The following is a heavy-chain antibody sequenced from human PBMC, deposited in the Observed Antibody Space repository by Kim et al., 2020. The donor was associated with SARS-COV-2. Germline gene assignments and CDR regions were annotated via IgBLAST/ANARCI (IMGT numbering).Heavy chain of an antibody. CDR3: ARVGSSSWNYYYYGMDV. V-gene: IGHV4-31*03. CDR1: GGSISSGGYY. D-gene: IGHD6-13*01. CDR2: IYYSGST. Sequence: SETLSLTCTVSGGSISSGGYYWSWIRQHPGKGLEWIGYIYYSGSTYYNPSLKSRVTISVDTSKTQFSLKLSSVTAADTAVYYCARVGSSSWNYYYYGMDVWGQGTTGTVPS. J-gene: IGHJ6*02.